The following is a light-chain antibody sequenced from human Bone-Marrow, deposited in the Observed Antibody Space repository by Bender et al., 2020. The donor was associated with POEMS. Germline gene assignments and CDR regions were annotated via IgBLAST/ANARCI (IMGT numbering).Light chain of an antibody. CDR1: SSDVGGYNY. J-gene: IGLJ1*01. CDR3: DSYTSSNTFV. Sequence: QSALTQPRSVSGSPGQSVTISCTGTSSDVGGYNYVSWYQQHPGKAPKLMIYDITQRPAVFPHRFSGSKSSNAASMTISGLQADDEADYYCDSYTSSNTFVFGTGTTVTVL. V-gene: IGLV2-11*01. CDR2: DIT.